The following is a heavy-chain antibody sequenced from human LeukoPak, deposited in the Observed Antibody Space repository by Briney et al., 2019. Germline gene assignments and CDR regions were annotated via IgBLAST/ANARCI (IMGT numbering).Heavy chain of an antibody. CDR3: ARGTSGTYSPSDY. CDR1: GFTFSSYA. CDR2: ISTNGGIT. Sequence: GGSLRLSCAASGFTFSSYAMHWVRQAPGKGPEYVSAISTNGGITYYADSVKGRFIISRDNSKNALYLQMGSLRVEDMAVYYCARGTSGTYSPSDYWGQGTLVTVSS. D-gene: IGHD1-26*01. V-gene: IGHV3-64*02. J-gene: IGHJ4*02.